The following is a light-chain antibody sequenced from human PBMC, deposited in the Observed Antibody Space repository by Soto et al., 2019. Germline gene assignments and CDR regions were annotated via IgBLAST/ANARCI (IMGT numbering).Light chain of an antibody. CDR3: QQYGSSRLT. CDR1: QSVSSSY. V-gene: IGKV3-20*01. J-gene: IGKJ4*01. Sequence: EMVLTQSPATLSLSPGERATLSCRSSQSVSSSYLAWYQQKPGQAPRLLIYGASSRATGIPDRFSGSGSGTDFTLTISRLEPEDFAVYYCQQYGSSRLTFGGGTKVDIK. CDR2: GAS.